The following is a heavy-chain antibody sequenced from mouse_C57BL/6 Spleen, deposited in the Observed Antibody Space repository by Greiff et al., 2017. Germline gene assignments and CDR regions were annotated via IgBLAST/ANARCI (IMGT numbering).Heavy chain of an antibody. Sequence: VQLQQPGAELVMPGASVKLSCKASGYTFTSYWMHWVKQRPGQGLEWIGEIDPSDSYTNYNQKFKGKSTLTVDKSSSTAYMQLSSLTSEDSAVXYCARGSSGYLAYWGKGTLATVPA. D-gene: IGHD3-2*02. J-gene: IGHJ3*01. CDR3: ARGSSGYLAY. V-gene: IGHV1-69*01. CDR1: GYTFTSYW. CDR2: IDPSDSYT.